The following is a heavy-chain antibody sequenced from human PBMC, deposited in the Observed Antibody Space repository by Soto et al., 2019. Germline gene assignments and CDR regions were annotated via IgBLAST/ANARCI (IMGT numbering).Heavy chain of an antibody. V-gene: IGHV3-73*01. D-gene: IGHD2-15*01. J-gene: IGHJ4*02. CDR2: IKTKAESYAT. CDR1: GFRFSGSD. Sequence: GGALRLSCAASGFRFSGSDMHRVRQATGEGLEWVGRIKTKAESYATALAASVKGRFSISRDDTKNTAYLEMNSLKTEDTAVYYCTRRDCSDGNCYSDFDYWGQGALVTVSS. CDR3: TRRDCSDGNCYSDFDY.